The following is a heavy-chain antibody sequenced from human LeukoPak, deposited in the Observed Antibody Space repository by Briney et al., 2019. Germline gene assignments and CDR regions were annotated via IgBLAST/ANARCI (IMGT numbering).Heavy chain of an antibody. CDR1: GFTFSSYS. CDR2: ISSSSSYI. Sequence: GGSLRLSCAASGFTFSSYSMNWVRQAPGKGLEWVSSISSSSSYIYYADSVKGRFTISRDNAKNSLYLQMNSLRAGDTAVYYCATTSSSSWDYFDYWGQGTLVTVSS. J-gene: IGHJ4*02. V-gene: IGHV3-21*01. D-gene: IGHD6-13*01. CDR3: ATTSSSSWDYFDY.